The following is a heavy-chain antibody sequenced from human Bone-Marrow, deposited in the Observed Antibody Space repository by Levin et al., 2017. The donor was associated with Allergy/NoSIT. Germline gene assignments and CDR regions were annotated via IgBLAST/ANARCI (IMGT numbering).Heavy chain of an antibody. Sequence: AGGSLRLSCTASGFMFSDYYMGWIRQAPGKGLEFVSYIAGSGASRYYADSVKGRFTISRDNAKKSLFLQMDSLIAGDTAVYYCATVRKQLWFSDAFHFWGQGTRVTVSS. CDR2: IAGSGASR. V-gene: IGHV3-11*01. D-gene: IGHD5-18*01. CDR3: ATVRKQLWFSDAFHF. J-gene: IGHJ3*01. CDR1: GFMFSDYY.